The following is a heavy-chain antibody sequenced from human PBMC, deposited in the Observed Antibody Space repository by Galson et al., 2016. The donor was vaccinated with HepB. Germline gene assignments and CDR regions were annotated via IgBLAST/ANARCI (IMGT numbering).Heavy chain of an antibody. D-gene: IGHD3/OR15-3a*01. CDR3: AREHDIWTSYAFDI. V-gene: IGHV1-2*02. CDR2: INPDSGVT. J-gene: IGHJ3*02. Sequence: SVKVSCKASGYTFTGYYMHWVRQAPGQGLEWMGWINPDSGVTSYAQKFQGRVTMTRDTSISTVYMELSRLKSEDTAVYYCAREHDIWTSYAFDIWGQGTMITVSS. CDR1: GYTFTGYY.